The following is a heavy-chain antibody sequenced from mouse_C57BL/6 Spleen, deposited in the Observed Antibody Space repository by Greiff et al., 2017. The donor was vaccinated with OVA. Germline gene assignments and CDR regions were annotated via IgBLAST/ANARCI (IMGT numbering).Heavy chain of an antibody. CDR3: ARGDGYYLGDFDV. CDR1: GFTFSDYG. D-gene: IGHD2-3*01. CDR2: ISSGSSTI. Sequence: EVKLVESGGGLVKPGGSLKLSCAASGFTFSDYGMHWVRQAPEKGLEWVAYISSGSSTIYYADTVKGRVTISRDNAKNTLFLQMTSLRSEDTAMYYCARGDGYYLGDFDVWGTGTTVTVSS. J-gene: IGHJ1*03. V-gene: IGHV5-17*01.